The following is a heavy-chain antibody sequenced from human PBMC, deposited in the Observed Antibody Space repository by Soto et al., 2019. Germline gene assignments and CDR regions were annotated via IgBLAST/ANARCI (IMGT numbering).Heavy chain of an antibody. CDR1: GEPFSGYY. J-gene: IGHJ4*02. CDR2: INHSGSI. CDR3: ARDNRSGYYFEY. V-gene: IGHV4-34*01. D-gene: IGHD3-3*01. Sequence: SETLSLTCAVYGEPFSGYYWSWIRQPPGKGLEWIGEINHSGSINYNPSLKSRVTISVDRSKNQFSLKLNSVTAADTAVYYCARDNRSGYYFEYWGQGTPVIVSS.